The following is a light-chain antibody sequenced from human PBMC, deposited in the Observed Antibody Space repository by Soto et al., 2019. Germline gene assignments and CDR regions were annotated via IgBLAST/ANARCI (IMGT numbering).Light chain of an antibody. CDR1: QSVSSY. V-gene: IGKV3-11*01. Sequence: EIVLTQSPATLSLSPGERATLSCRASQSVSSYLAWYQQKPGQAPRLLIYDATNRATGIPARFSGSGSGTAFALTSSSREPEDSALYYCQQRSDWPLTFGGGTKVEIK. CDR2: DAT. CDR3: QQRSDWPLT. J-gene: IGKJ4*01.